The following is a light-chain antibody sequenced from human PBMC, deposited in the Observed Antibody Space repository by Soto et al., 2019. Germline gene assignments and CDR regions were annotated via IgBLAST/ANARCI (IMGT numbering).Light chain of an antibody. CDR1: SSVVGSYNL. CDR2: EGT. V-gene: IGLV2-23*01. CDR3: CSYAGSSASYV. Sequence: QSVLTQPASVSGSPGQSITISCTGTSSVVGSYNLVSWYQHHPGKAPKLMIYEGTKRPSGVSNRFSASKSGNTASLTISGLQAEDEADYYCCSYAGSSASYVCGTGTKVTVL. J-gene: IGLJ1*01.